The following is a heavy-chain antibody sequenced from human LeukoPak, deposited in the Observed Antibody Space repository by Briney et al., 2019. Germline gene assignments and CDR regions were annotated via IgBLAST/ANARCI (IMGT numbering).Heavy chain of an antibody. CDR3: ARRVVNNRNWYFNL. V-gene: IGHV5-51*01. CDR2: IYPGDSDT. CDR1: GYRFTSYW. D-gene: IGHD4-23*01. J-gene: IGHJ2*01. Sequence: GESLKISCKGSGYRFTSYWIGWVRQMPGKGPEWMGIIYPGDSDTRYGPSFQGQVTISVDKSINTAYVQWSSLKASDTAMYYCARRVVNNRNWYFNLWGRGTLVTVSS.